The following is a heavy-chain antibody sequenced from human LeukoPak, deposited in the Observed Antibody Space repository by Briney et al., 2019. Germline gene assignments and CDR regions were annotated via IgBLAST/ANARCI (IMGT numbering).Heavy chain of an antibody. CDR1: GGSIISYY. J-gene: IGHJ3*02. V-gene: IGHV4-4*07. CDR3: ARGPGPLQLERLEAFDI. D-gene: IGHD1-1*01. CDR2: IYTSGST. Sequence: SETLSLTCTVSGGSIISYYWSIIRQPAGKGLEWVGRIYTSGSTNYNPSLKSRVTMSLDTSKNQFSLKLTSLTAADTAIYYCARGPGPLQLERLEAFDIWGQGTMVTVS.